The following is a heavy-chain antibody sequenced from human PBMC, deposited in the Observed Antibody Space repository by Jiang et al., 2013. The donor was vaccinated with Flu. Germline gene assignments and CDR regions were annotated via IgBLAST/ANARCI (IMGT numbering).Heavy chain of an antibody. V-gene: IGHV3-7*01. CDR3: ARGGLWFGELSGYFDY. Sequence: GSXKYYVDSVKGRFTISRDNAKNSLYLQMNSLRAEDTAVYYCARGGLWFGELSGYFDYWGQGTLVTVSS. D-gene: IGHD3-10*01. CDR2: GSXK. J-gene: IGHJ4*02.